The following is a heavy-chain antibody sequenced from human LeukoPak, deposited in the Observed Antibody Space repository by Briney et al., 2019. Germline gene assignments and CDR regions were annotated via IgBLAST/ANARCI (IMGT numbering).Heavy chain of an antibody. V-gene: IGHV3-23*01. CDR1: GFTFSSYA. Sequence: GGSLRLSCAASGFTFSSYAMSWVRQAPGKGLEWVSAISGSGGSTYYADSVKGRFTISRDNSKNTLYLQMNSLRAEDTAVYYWAKRHGGWYEYYFDYWGQGTLVTVSS. CDR3: AKRHGGWYEYYFDY. D-gene: IGHD6-19*01. CDR2: ISGSGGST. J-gene: IGHJ4*02.